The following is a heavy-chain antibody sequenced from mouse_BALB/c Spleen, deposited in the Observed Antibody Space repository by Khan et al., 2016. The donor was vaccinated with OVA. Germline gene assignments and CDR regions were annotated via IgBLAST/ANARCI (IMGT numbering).Heavy chain of an antibody. CDR1: GYSITSNYA. CDR3: ARGNYYGYAMDY. V-gene: IGHV3-2*02. J-gene: IGHJ4*01. Sequence: EVQLQESGPGLVKPSQSLSLTCTVTGYSITSNYAWNWIRQLPGNKLEWMGYICYSGSTSYNPSLKSRISITRDTSKNQFFLQLNSVTTEDAATYYCARGNYYGYAMDYWGQGTSVTVSS. CDR2: ICYSGST. D-gene: IGHD1-1*01.